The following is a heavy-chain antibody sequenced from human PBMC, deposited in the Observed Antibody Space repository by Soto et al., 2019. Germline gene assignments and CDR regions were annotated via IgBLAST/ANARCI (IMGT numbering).Heavy chain of an antibody. J-gene: IGHJ6*02. CDR2: INHSGST. CDR3: ARDFYHYYGMDV. V-gene: IGHV4-34*01. CDR1: GGSFSGYY. Sequence: ETLSLTCAVYGGSFSGYYWSWIRQPPGKGLEWIGEINHSGSTNYNPSLKSRATISVDTSKNQFSLKLSSVTAADTAVYYCARDFYHYYGMDVWGQGTTVS.